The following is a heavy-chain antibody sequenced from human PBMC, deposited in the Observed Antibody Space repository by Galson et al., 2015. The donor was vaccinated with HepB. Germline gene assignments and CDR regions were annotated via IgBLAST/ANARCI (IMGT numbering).Heavy chain of an antibody. D-gene: IGHD6-13*01. V-gene: IGHV3-7*03. Sequence: SLRLSCAASGFMFSRYWMSWVRQAPGKGLEWVANIKQDGSEKYYMDSVKGRFTISRDNAKNSVYLQMNSLRAEDTAVYYCARDHVLGPAGGRSGYFDLWGRGTLVTVSS. J-gene: IGHJ2*01. CDR1: GFMFSRYW. CDR2: IKQDGSEK. CDR3: ARDHVLGPAGGRSGYFDL.